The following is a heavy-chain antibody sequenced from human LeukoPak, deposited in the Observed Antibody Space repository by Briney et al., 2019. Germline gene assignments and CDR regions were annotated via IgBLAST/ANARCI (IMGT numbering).Heavy chain of an antibody. Sequence: GESLKISCQGSGYSFTSYWIGWVRQMPGKGLEWMVIIYPGDSDTIYSASFQGQVTISADKSISTSYLQWSSMKASDTAMYYCARGLWFGELLNQTAFDYWGQGTLVTVSS. CDR2: IYPGDSDT. D-gene: IGHD3-10*01. CDR3: ARGLWFGELLNQTAFDY. V-gene: IGHV5-51*01. CDR1: GYSFTSYW. J-gene: IGHJ4*02.